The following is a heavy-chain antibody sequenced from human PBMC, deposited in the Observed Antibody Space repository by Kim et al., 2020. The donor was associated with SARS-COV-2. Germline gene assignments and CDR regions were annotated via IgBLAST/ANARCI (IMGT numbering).Heavy chain of an antibody. D-gene: IGHD4-17*01. J-gene: IGHJ6*02. V-gene: IGHV3-7*04. Sequence: KGRFTISRDNAKNSLYLQMNSLRAEDTAVYYCARGPTTVVTYYYYYGMDVWGQGTTVTVSS. CDR3: ARGPTTVVTYYYYYGMDV.